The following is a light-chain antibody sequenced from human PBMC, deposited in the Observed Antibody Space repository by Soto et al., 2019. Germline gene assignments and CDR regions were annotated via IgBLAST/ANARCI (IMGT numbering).Light chain of an antibody. CDR3: SSYTSSNARV. CDR1: SSDVGSYDY. J-gene: IGLJ1*01. V-gene: IGLV2-18*02. Sequence: QSALIQPPSVSGSPGQSVTISCTGTSSDVGSYDYVSWYQQHPGTVPKPMIYNVNTRPSGVPDRFSGSKSGNTASMTISGLQAEDEADYYCSSYTSSNARVFGTGTKLTVL. CDR2: NVN.